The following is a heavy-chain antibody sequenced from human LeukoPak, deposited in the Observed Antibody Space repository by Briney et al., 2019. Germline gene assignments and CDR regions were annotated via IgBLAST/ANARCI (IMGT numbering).Heavy chain of an antibody. CDR3: ARGPPHYYYGMDV. V-gene: IGHV4-39*01. CDR1: GGSIRSSYYY. J-gene: IGHJ6*02. Sequence: SETLSLTCTVSGGSIRSSYYYWGWIRQPPGKGLEWIGSIYDSGSTYYNPSLKSRVTISVDTSKNQFSLKLSSATAADTAVYYCARGPPHYYYGMDVWGQGTTVTVSS. CDR2: IYDSGST.